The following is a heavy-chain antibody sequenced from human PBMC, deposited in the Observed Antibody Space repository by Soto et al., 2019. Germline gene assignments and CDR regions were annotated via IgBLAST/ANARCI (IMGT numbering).Heavy chain of an antibody. Sequence: GSLRLACAASGFTFSDYYMSWIRQAPGKGLEWVSYISSSGSTIYYADSVKGRFTISRDNAKNSLYLQMNSLRAEDTAVYYCARDGEWLVPLAPYFDYWGQGTLVTASS. CDR3: ARDGEWLVPLAPYFDY. V-gene: IGHV3-11*01. CDR2: ISSSGSTI. D-gene: IGHD6-19*01. CDR1: GFTFSDYY. J-gene: IGHJ4*02.